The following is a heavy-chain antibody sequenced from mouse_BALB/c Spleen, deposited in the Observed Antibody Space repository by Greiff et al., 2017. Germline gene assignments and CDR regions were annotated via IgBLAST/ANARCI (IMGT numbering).Heavy chain of an antibody. CDR3: TRSLLRDEAWFAY. J-gene: IGHJ3*01. D-gene: IGHD1-2*01. Sequence: QVQLQQSGAELVKPGASVKLSCKASGYTFTSYYMYWVKQRPGQGLEWIGEINPSNGGTNFNEKFKSKATLTVDKSSSTAYMQLSSLTSEDSAVYYCTRSLLRDEAWFAYWGQGTLVTVSA. CDR1: GYTFTSYY. V-gene: IGHV1S81*02. CDR2: INPSNGGT.